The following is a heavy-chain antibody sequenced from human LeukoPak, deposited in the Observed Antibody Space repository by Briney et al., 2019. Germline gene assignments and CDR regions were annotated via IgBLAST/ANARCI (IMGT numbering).Heavy chain of an antibody. D-gene: IGHD1-1*01. J-gene: IGHJ4*02. CDR3: ASSGYKDY. V-gene: IGHV3-33*01. CDR1: GFTFSSYG. CDR2: ILVGGSDT. Sequence: GGSLRLSCAASGFTFSSYGMHWIRQAPGKGLEWVAFILVGGSDTYYTDSVKGRFTISRDNSKNTVFLQMNSLRAEDTAVYYCASSGYKDYWGQGTLVTVSS.